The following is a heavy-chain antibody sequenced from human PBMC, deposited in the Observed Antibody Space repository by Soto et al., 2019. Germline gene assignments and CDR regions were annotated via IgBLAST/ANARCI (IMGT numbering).Heavy chain of an antibody. V-gene: IGHV3-30-3*01. CDR1: GFTVGSYA. CDR3: TTQFLLTAGIHPEDV. CDR2: IPYDGSNK. D-gene: IGHD2-21*01. Sequence: CMCLSWAVAGFTVGSYAMRWVRPAPGRGREWVAVIPYDGSNKYYADSVTGRFTISTHHSTNTLYLQMNSLTAEDTAVYYCTTQFLLTAGIHPEDVWGQGTPVTVS. J-gene: IGHJ6*02.